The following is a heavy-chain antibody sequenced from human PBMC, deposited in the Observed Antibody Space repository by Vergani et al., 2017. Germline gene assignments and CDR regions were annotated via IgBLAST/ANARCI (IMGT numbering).Heavy chain of an antibody. J-gene: IGHJ4*02. CDR1: GFTFSSYE. Sequence: EVQLVESGGGLVQPGGSLRLSCAASGFTFSSYEMNWVRQAPGKGLEWVSNISSSGSTIYYADSVKGRFTISRDNAKNSLYLQMNSLRAEDTAVYYCARLFGVVAATRSRYYFDYWGQGTLVTVSS. V-gene: IGHV3-48*03. CDR3: ARLFGVVAATRSRYYFDY. CDR2: ISSSGSTI. D-gene: IGHD2-15*01.